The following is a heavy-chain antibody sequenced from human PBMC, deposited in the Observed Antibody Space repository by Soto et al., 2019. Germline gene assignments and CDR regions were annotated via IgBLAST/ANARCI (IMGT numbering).Heavy chain of an antibody. Sequence: ASVKVSCKASGYTFIKYGIAWVRQAPGQGLEWMGWISPYDDNTIYAQRFQGRVSMTADRSTRTVYLDLRSLKSNDTAVYYCARDPRMNYDILTGYYLPLDYWGQGTQVTVSS. D-gene: IGHD3-9*01. CDR1: GYTFIKYG. J-gene: IGHJ4*02. CDR2: ISPYDDNT. CDR3: ARDPRMNYDILTGYYLPLDY. V-gene: IGHV1-18*01.